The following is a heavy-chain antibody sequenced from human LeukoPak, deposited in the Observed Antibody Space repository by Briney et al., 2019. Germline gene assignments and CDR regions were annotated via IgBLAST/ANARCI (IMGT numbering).Heavy chain of an antibody. CDR1: GYTFTSYY. D-gene: IGHD6-13*01. J-gene: IGHJ4*02. CDR3: ARVRYSSSWYSFDY. Sequence: ASVKVSCKASGYTFTSYYMRWVRQAPGQGLEWMGIINPSDSSTSFAQRFQGRVTMTRDTSTSTVYMEPSSLRSEDTAVYYCARVRYSSSWYSFDYWGQGTLVTVSS. V-gene: IGHV1-46*01. CDR2: INPSDSST.